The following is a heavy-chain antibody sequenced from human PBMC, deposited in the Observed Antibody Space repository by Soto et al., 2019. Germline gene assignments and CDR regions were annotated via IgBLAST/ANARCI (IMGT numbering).Heavy chain of an antibody. V-gene: IGHV4-4*02. CDR2: IYHSGST. J-gene: IGHJ5*02. CDR3: ARRGTIFGVVIKANWFDP. D-gene: IGHD3-3*01. Sequence: SETLSLTCAVSGGSISSSNWWSWVRQPPGKGLEWIGEIYHSGSTNYNPSLKSRVTISVDKSKNQFSLKLSSVTAADTAVYYCARRGTIFGVVIKANWFDPWGQGTLAPVSS. CDR1: GGSISSSNW.